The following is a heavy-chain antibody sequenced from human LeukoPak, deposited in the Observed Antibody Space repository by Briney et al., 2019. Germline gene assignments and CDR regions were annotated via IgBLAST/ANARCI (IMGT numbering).Heavy chain of an antibody. V-gene: IGHV3-23*01. CDR1: GFTFSSYA. J-gene: IGHJ4*02. CDR2: ISGSGGST. Sequence: GGSLRLSCAASGFTFSSYAMSWVRQAPGKGLEWVSAISGSGGSTYYADSVKGRFTISRDNSKNTLYLQMNGLRAEDTAVYYCATKSPSERVLDYWGQGTLVTVSS. CDR3: ATKSPSERVLDY. D-gene: IGHD1-26*01.